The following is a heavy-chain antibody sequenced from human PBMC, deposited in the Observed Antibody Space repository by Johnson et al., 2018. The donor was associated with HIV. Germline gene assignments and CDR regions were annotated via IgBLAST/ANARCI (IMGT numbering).Heavy chain of an antibody. J-gene: IGHJ3*02. Sequence: VQLVESGGGLVQPVGSLRLSCAASGFTFSSYWMTWVRQAPGKGLEWVANINQGESERNYVDALRGRFTISRDNAKNSLYLHMNSLRAEDTAVYYCAKDQWSSSWTNDAFDIWGQGTMVTVSS. CDR3: AKDQWSSSWTNDAFDI. CDR2: INQGESER. CDR1: GFTFSSYW. V-gene: IGHV3-7*01. D-gene: IGHD6-13*01.